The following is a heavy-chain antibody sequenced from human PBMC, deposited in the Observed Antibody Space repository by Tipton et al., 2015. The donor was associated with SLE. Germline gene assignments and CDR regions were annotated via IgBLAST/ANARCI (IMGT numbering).Heavy chain of an antibody. V-gene: IGHV5-51*03. CDR2: IYPGDSDT. Sequence: QSGAEVKKPGESLKISCKGSGYSFTNYWIGWVRQMPGKGLEWMEIIYPGDSDTRYSPSFQGQVTLSADKSISTAYLQWSRLKASDPAMYYCASRSAPGGFDVWGQGTMVTVSS. D-gene: IGHD2-8*02. CDR3: ASRSAPGGFDV. CDR1: GYSFTNYW. J-gene: IGHJ3*01.